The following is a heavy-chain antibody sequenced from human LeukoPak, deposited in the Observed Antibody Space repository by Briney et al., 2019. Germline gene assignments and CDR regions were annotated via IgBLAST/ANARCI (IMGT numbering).Heavy chain of an antibody. CDR2: IYYSGSA. CDR1: GGSISSSSYY. Sequence: SETLSLTCTVPGGSISSSSYYWGWIRQPPGKGLEWIGSIYYSGSAYYNPSLRSRVTISVDTSKNQFSLKLSSVTAADTAVYYCARVGFTYYDFWSGPHSTWGAFDIWGQGTMVTVSS. CDR3: ARVGFTYYDFWSGPHSTWGAFDI. J-gene: IGHJ3*02. V-gene: IGHV4-39*01. D-gene: IGHD3-3*01.